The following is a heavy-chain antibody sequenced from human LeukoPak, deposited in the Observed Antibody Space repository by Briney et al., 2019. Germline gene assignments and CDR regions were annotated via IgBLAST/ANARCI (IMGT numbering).Heavy chain of an antibody. D-gene: IGHD2-21*02. V-gene: IGHV3-53*01. CDR1: GFTVSSNY. Sequence: GSLRLSCAASGFTVSSNYMSWVRQAPGKGLEWVSVIYSGGSTYYSDSVTGRCTISRDHSKIPLYLQMNSLRAEDTAVYYCARAYCGGDCYWYYFDYWGQGTLVTVSS. CDR2: IYSGGST. CDR3: ARAYCGGDCYWYYFDY. J-gene: IGHJ4*02.